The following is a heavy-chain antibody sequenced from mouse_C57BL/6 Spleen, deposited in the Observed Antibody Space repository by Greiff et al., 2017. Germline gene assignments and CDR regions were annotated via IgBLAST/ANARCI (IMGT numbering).Heavy chain of an antibody. J-gene: IGHJ2*01. CDR3: ARARLDGPFDY. D-gene: IGHD2-3*01. CDR1: GFTFSDYY. V-gene: IGHV5-16*01. Sequence: EVMLVESEGGLVQPGSSMKLSCTASGFTFSDYYMAWVRQVPEKGLEWVANINYDGSSTYYLDSLKSRFIISRDNAKNILYLQMSSLKSEDTATYYCARARLDGPFDYWGQGTTLTVSS. CDR2: INYDGSST.